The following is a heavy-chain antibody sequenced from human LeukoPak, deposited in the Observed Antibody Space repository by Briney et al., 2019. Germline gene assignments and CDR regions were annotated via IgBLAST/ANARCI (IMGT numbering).Heavy chain of an antibody. Sequence: SETLSLTCAVYGGSFSGYYWSWIRQPPGKGLEWIGYIYHSGSTYYNPSLKSRVTISVDRSKNQFSLKLSSVTAADTAVYYCARVGAAAGDDYWGQGTLVTVSS. J-gene: IGHJ4*02. CDR3: ARVGAAAGDDY. CDR2: IYHSGST. D-gene: IGHD6-13*01. V-gene: IGHV4-30-2*01. CDR1: GGSFSGYY.